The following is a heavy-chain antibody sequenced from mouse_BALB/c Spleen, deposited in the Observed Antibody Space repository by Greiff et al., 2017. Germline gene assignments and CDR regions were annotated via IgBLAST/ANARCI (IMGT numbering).Heavy chain of an antibody. CDR2: IWGDGST. Sequence: VQLQESGPGLVAPSQSLSITCTVSGFSLTGYGVTWVRQPPGKGLEWLGMIWGDGSTDYNSALKSRLSISKDNSKSQVFLKMNSLQTDDTARYYCARASTGTEDYAMDYWGQGTSVTVSS. D-gene: IGHD4-1*02. CDR3: ARASTGTEDYAMDY. J-gene: IGHJ4*01. CDR1: GFSLTGYG. V-gene: IGHV2-6-7*01.